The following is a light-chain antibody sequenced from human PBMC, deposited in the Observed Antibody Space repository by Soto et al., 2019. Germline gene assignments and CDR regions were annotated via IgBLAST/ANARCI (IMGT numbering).Light chain of an antibody. CDR3: QQFNSYPLT. V-gene: IGKV1-13*02. CDR1: QGISSA. J-gene: IGKJ1*01. Sequence: AIQLTQSPSSLSASVGDRVTITCRASQGISSALAWYQQKPGKAPKLLIYDASSLESGVPSRFSGSGSGTDFTLTISSLQPEDCATYYCQQFNSYPLTFGQGTKVEIK. CDR2: DAS.